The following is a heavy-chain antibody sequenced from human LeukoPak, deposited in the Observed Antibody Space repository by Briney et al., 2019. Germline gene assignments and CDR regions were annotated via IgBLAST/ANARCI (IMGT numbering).Heavy chain of an antibody. CDR2: IIPILGIA. D-gene: IGHD2-15*01. CDR1: GGTFSSYA. CDR3: ARGSSLAATPVY. Sequence: GASVKVSCKASGGTFSSYAISWVRQAPGQGLEWMGRIIPILGIANYAQKLQGRVTITADKSTSTAYMELSSLRSEDTAVYYCARGSSLAATPVYWGQGTLVTVSS. J-gene: IGHJ4*02. V-gene: IGHV1-69*04.